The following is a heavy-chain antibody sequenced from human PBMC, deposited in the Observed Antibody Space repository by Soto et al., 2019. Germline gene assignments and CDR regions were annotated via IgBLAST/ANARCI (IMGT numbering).Heavy chain of an antibody. V-gene: IGHV3-21*01. CDR2: ISSSSSYI. CDR3: ATPRYVGSRIFDY. J-gene: IGHJ4*02. D-gene: IGHD1-1*01. CDR1: GFTFSSYS. Sequence: EVQLVESGGGLVKPGGSLRLSCAASGFTFSSYSMNWVRQAPGKGLEWVSSISSSSSYIYYADSVKGRFTITRDNAKNSLYLQMNSLRAEDTAVYYCATPRYVGSRIFDYWGQGTLVTVSS.